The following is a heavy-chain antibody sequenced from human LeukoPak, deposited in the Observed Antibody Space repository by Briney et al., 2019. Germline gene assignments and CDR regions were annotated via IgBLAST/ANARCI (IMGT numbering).Heavy chain of an antibody. D-gene: IGHD2-2*02. CDR1: GGSISSSSYY. J-gene: IGHJ5*02. CDR2: IYYSGST. V-gene: IGHV4-39*07. CDR3: AREGMECSSTSCYTSSMTNWFDP. Sequence: SETLSLTCTVSGGSISSSSYYWGWIRQPPGKGLEWIGSIYYSGSTYYNPSLKSRVTISVDTSKNQFSLKLSSVTAADTAVYYCAREGMECSSTSCYTSSMTNWFDPWGQGTLVTVSS.